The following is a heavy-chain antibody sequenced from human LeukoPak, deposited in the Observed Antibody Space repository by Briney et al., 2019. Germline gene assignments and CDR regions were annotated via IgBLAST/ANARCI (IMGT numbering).Heavy chain of an antibody. V-gene: IGHV3-21*01. Sequence: GGSLRLSCSASGLPFENYSLAWVRRAPGKGLEWVSSISSGSSYMYYTDLVKGRFTISRDNAQNSVFLQMNSLRAEDTAIYYCARAYSSSYYVYWYFDLWGRGTLVTVSS. CDR2: ISSGSSYM. CDR1: GLPFENYS. J-gene: IGHJ2*01. CDR3: ARAYSSSYYVYWYFDL. D-gene: IGHD6-13*01.